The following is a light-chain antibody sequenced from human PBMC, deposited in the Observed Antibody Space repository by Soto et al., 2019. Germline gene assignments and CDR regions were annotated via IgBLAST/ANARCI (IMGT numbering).Light chain of an antibody. V-gene: IGLV2-11*01. J-gene: IGLJ3*02. CDR2: DVN. CDR1: TSDVGSYNY. Sequence: QSALTQPRSVSGSPGQSVTISCTGTTSDVGSYNYVSWYRQHPGEAPKLMIYDVNKRPSGVPDRFSGSKSGNTASLTISVLQAEDEADYYCCSYAGSYTVVFGGGTKLTVL. CDR3: CSYAGSYTVV.